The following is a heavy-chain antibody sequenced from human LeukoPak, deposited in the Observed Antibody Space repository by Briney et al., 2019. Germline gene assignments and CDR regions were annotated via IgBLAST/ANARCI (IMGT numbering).Heavy chain of an antibody. D-gene: IGHD3-9*01. CDR2: IYTSGST. V-gene: IGHV4-4*07. CDR3: ARDFADILTGYYTFAMDV. J-gene: IGHJ6*02. Sequence: SETLSLTCTVSGGSFNSYYWSSIRQPAGKGLEWIGRIYTSGSTNFNTSLKSRVTMSVDTSKKQFSLKLSSVTAADTAVYYCARDFADILTGYYTFAMDVWGQGTTVTVSS. CDR1: GGSFNSYY.